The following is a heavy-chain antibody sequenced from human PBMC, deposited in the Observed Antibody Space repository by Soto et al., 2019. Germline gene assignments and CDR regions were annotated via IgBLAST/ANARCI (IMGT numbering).Heavy chain of an antibody. D-gene: IGHD3-3*01. CDR3: ARGGALLRFLEWLPNWFDP. J-gene: IGHJ5*02. CDR2: IYYSGST. CDR1: GGSISSYY. V-gene: IGHV4-59*01. Sequence: QVQLQESGPELVKPSETLSLTCTVSGGSISSYYWSWIRQPPGKGLEWIGYIYYSGSTNYNPSLKSRVTRSVDTSKNQFSLKLSSVTAADTAVYYCARGGALLRFLEWLPNWFDPWGQGTLVTVSS.